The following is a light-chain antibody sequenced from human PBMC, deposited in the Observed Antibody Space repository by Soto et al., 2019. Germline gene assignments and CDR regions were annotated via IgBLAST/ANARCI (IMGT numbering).Light chain of an antibody. Sequence: QSALTQPRSVSGSPGQSVTISYNGTSSDVGTFNYVSWYQQHPGKAPKLIIYDVTQRPSGVPDRFSGSKSGNTASLTISGLQSEDEADYFCCSYAGTNTYVVIGGGTKLTV. CDR2: DVT. J-gene: IGLJ2*01. CDR1: SSDVGTFNY. CDR3: CSYAGTNTYVV. V-gene: IGLV2-11*01.